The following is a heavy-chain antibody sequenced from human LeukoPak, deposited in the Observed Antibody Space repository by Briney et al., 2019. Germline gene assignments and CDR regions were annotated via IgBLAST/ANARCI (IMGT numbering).Heavy chain of an antibody. CDR3: AKDLGWELHDY. CDR2: VSTSTGSRT. Sequence: PGGSLRLSCAASGFTFNSYAMSWVRQAPGKGLEWISAVSTSTGSRTYYADSVKGRFSISRDDSRNTVYLQMNSLRAEDTAVYYCAKDLGWELHDYWGQGTLVTVSS. J-gene: IGHJ4*02. CDR1: GFTFNSYA. D-gene: IGHD1-26*01. V-gene: IGHV3-23*01.